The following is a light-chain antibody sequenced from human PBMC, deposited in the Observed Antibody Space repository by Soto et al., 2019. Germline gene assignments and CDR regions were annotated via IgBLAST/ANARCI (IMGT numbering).Light chain of an antibody. CDR1: SSDVGGYNY. CDR3: SSYTTSNTRQIV. Sequence: QSALTQPASVSGSPGQSITISCTGTSSDVGGYNYVSWYQQHPGKAPKFMIYDVSNRPSGVSNRFSGSKSXXTASLTISGLQAEDEADYYCSSYTTSNTRQIVFGTGTKLTVL. CDR2: DVS. V-gene: IGLV2-14*01. J-gene: IGLJ1*01.